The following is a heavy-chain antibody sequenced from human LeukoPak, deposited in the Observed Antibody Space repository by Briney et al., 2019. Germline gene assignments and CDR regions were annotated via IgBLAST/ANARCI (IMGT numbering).Heavy chain of an antibody. CDR3: ARVLKPKPYFDC. CDR2: INHSGST. V-gene: IGHV4-34*01. CDR1: GGSFSGYY. D-gene: IGHD1-14*01. Sequence: SETLSLTCAVYGGSFSGYYWSWIRQPPGKGLEWIGEINHSGSTNYNPSLKSRVTISVDTSKNQFSLKLSSVTAADTAVYYCARVLKPKPYFDCWGQGTLVTVSS. J-gene: IGHJ4*02.